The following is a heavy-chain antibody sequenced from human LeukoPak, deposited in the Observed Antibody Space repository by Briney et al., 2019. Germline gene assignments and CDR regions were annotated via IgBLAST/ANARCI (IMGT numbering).Heavy chain of an antibody. CDR1: GFTVSSHY. V-gene: IGHV3-66*02. Sequence: GGSLRLSCAASGFTVSSHYMTWVRQAPGKRLEWVSVIYSGGSTYYADSVKGRFTNSRDNSKNTLYLQMNSLRAEGTAVYYCARNSRYYFGSGKYGMDVWGQGTTVTVSS. J-gene: IGHJ6*02. CDR3: ARNSRYYFGSGKYGMDV. CDR2: IYSGGST. D-gene: IGHD3-10*01.